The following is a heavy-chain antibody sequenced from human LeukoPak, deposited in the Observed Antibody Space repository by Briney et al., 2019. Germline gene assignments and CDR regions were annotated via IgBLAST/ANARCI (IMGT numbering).Heavy chain of an antibody. V-gene: IGHV3-49*04. D-gene: IGHD5-18*01. Sequence: GGSLRLSCTASGFTFGDYAMSWVRQAPGKGLEWVGFIRGKAYGGTTNYAASVKGRFTISRDDSKSIAYLQMNSLTTEDTAVYYCSRDRGGYSYGLDFDYWGQGTLVTVSS. J-gene: IGHJ4*02. CDR3: SRDRGGYSYGLDFDY. CDR1: GFTFGDYA. CDR2: IRGKAYGGTT.